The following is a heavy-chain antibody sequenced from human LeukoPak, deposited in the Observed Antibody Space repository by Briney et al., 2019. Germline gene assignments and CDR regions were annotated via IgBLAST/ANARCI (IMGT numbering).Heavy chain of an antibody. J-gene: IGHJ4*02. V-gene: IGHV3-7*01. CDR1: GFTFSSYW. D-gene: IGHD4-23*01. CDR2: IKQDESEK. Sequence: GGSLRLSCAASGFTFSSYWMSWVRQAPGKGLEWVANIKQDESEKYYVDSVKGRFTISRDNAKNSLYLQMNSLRAEDTAVYYCARDESRWQPGAPFDYWGQGTLVTVSS. CDR3: ARDESRWQPGAPFDY.